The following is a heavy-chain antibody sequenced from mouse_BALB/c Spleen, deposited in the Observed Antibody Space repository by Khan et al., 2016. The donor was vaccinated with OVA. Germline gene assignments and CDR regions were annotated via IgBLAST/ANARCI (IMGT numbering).Heavy chain of an antibody. CDR1: GYTFTSYT. CDR2: INPRSGYT. CDR3: SRYGAYYRNDGWFAY. J-gene: IGHJ3*01. D-gene: IGHD2-14*01. Sequence: QVQLQQSGAELARPGASVKMSCKASGYTFTSYTIHWIKQRPGQGLEWIGYINPRSGYTNYNQKFKAKATLPADKSSTPAYMQLSSLTSDDSAVYYCSRYGAYYRNDGWFAYWGQGTLVTVSA. V-gene: IGHV1-4*01.